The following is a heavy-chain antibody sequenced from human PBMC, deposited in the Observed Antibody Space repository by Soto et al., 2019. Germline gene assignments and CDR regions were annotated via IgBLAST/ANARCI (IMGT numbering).Heavy chain of an antibody. CDR1: GLTSGGYW. V-gene: IGHV3-74*01. Sequence: EVQLVESGGGLVQPGGSLSLSCVALGLTSGGYWCNWVRKAQGKGLVWFSSISNDGSSTSYADPVKGRFTISRDNAKNTLYLQMNSLRAEDTAVYYCARLPNKSPQNWGQGTLVIVSP. CDR3: ARLPNKSPQN. CDR2: ISNDGSST. J-gene: IGHJ1*01.